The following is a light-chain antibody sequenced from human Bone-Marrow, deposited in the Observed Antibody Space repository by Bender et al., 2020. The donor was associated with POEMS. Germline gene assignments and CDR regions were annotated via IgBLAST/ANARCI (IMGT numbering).Light chain of an antibody. CDR3: QVWDGSSDHYV. CDR2: EVT. J-gene: IGLJ1*01. V-gene: IGLV2-14*02. Sequence: QSALTQPASVSGSPGQWITISCTGTSSDVGNYNFVSWYQQHPGKAPKLMIYEVTKRPSGIPERFSGANSGNTATLTISRVEAGDEADYFCQVWDGSSDHYVFGTGTKVTVL. CDR1: SSDVGNYNF.